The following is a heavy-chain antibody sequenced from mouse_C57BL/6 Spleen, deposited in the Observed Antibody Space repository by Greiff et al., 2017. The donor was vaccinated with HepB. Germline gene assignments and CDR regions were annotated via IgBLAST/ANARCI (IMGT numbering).Heavy chain of an antibody. Sequence: QVQLKQSGPELVKPGASVKISCKASGYSFTSYYIHWVKQRPGQGLEWIGWIYPGSGNTKYNEKFKGKATLTADTSSSTAYMQLSSLTSEDSAVYYCARDSDYHAWFAYWGQGTLVTVSA. CDR1: GYSFTSYY. J-gene: IGHJ3*01. V-gene: IGHV1-66*01. D-gene: IGHD1-1*01. CDR2: IYPGSGNT. CDR3: ARDSDYHAWFAY.